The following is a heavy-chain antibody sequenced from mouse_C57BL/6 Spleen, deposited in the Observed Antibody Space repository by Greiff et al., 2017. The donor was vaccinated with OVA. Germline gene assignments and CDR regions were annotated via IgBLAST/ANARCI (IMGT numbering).Heavy chain of an antibody. CDR1: GYTFTSYW. V-gene: IGHV1-53*01. J-gene: IGHJ2*01. CDR3: ASLYYGSSYYFDY. D-gene: IGHD1-1*01. CDR2: INPSNGGT. Sequence: VQLQQPGTELVKPGASVKLSCKASGYTFTSYWMHWVKQRPGQGLEWIVNINPSNGGTNYNEKFKSKATLTVDKSSSTAYMQLSSLTSEDSAVYYCASLYYGSSYYFDYWGQGTTLTVSS.